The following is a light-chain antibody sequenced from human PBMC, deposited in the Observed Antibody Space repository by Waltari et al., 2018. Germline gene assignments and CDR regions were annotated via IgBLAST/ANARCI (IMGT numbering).Light chain of an antibody. J-gene: IGKJ1*01. Sequence: EIVLTQSPATLSLSPGERATLSCRASQSVSAYLALYQQRPGQAPRLLIYDTSNRATGIPARFSGSGSGTDFTLTISSLEPEDFAFYYCQQRYNWPRTFGQGTKVEIK. CDR2: DTS. V-gene: IGKV3-11*01. CDR3: QQRYNWPRT. CDR1: QSVSAY.